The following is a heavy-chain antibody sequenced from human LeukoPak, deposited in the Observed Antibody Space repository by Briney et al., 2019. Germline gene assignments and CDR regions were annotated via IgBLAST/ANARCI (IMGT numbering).Heavy chain of an antibody. CDR3: ARGTYCGGDCLSN. V-gene: IGHV3-74*03. Sequence: GGSLRPSCAASGLTLSSYWMHRVRQAPGKGLVWVSRINGDGSSITYADSVKGRFTIFRDNAKNTLYLQMNSLRAEDTAVYYCARGTYCGGDCLSNWGQGTLVTVSS. D-gene: IGHD2-21*02. CDR2: INGDGSSI. J-gene: IGHJ4*02. CDR1: GLTLSSYW.